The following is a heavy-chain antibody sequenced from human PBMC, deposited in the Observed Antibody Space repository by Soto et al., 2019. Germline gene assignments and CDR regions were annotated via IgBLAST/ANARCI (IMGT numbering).Heavy chain of an antibody. V-gene: IGHV3-11*01. Sequence: QVQLVESGGGLVKPGGSLRLSCAASGFTFSDFYMSWIRQAPGKGLAWISYISSGSTNIFYADSVKGRFTVSRDNAKNSVYLQMDSLRVEDTAVYYCARDRNAAGSDYWGQGTLVTVSS. CDR3: ARDRNAAGSDY. CDR2: ISSGSTNI. J-gene: IGHJ4*02. D-gene: IGHD1-1*01. CDR1: GFTFSDFY.